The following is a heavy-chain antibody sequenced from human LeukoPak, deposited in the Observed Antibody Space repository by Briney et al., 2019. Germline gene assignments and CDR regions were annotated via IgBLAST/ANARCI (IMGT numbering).Heavy chain of an antibody. Sequence: ASVKVSCKASGYTFTGYAMNWVRQAPGQGLEWMGWINTNTGNPTYAQGFTGRFVFSLDTSVSTAYLQISGLKAEDTAVYYCARGLSDYYYDSSGYPLGGQGSPVTVSS. V-gene: IGHV7-4-1*02. D-gene: IGHD3-22*01. CDR1: GYTFTGYA. CDR2: INTNTGNP. CDR3: ARGLSDYYYDSSGYPL. J-gene: IGHJ4*02.